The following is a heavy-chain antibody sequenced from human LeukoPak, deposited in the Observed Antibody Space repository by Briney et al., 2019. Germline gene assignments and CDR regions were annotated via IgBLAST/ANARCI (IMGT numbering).Heavy chain of an antibody. CDR1: GASISSGSYY. Sequence: SETLSLTCTVSGASISSGSYYWGWIRQPPGKGLEWIGRIHTSGSPDYSPSLKSRVTLSLDTSKDQFSLRLTSVTAADAALYYCVRDDRYDGTFDIWGQGTMVTVSS. V-gene: IGHV4-61*02. J-gene: IGHJ3*02. CDR3: VRDDRYDGTFDI. CDR2: IHTSGSP. D-gene: IGHD1-1*01.